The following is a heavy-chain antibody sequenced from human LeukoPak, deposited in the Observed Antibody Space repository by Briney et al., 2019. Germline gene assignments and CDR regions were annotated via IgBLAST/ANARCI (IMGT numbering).Heavy chain of an antibody. D-gene: IGHD5-18*01. Sequence: PGGSLRLSCTASAFTLSRSAMTWVRQAPGKGLEWVSGLSDNGRDTYSADSVTGRFTSSRDSSKSTVFLRMNSLRVEATDVYYCAKVRPGYSHYFYFMNVWAEGTTVTVSS. CDR3: AKVRPGYSHYFYFMNV. CDR1: AFTLSRSA. J-gene: IGHJ6*03. V-gene: IGHV3-23*01. CDR2: LSDNGRDT.